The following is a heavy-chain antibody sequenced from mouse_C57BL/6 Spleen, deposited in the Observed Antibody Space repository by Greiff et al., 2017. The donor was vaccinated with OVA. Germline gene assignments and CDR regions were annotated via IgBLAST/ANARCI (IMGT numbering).Heavy chain of an antibody. CDR1: GFTFSDYY. CDR3: ARGVNYFDY. J-gene: IGHJ2*01. V-gene: IGHV5-16*01. Sequence: EVKLVESAGGLVQPGSSMKLSCTASGFTFSDYYMAWVRQVPEKGLEWVANINYDGSSTYYLDSLKSRFIISRDNAKNILYLQMSSLKSEDTATYYCARGVNYFDYWGQGTTLTVSS. CDR2: INYDGSST.